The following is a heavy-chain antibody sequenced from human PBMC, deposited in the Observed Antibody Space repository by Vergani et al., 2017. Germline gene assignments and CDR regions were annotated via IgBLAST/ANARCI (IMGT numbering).Heavy chain of an antibody. V-gene: IGHV3-9*01. D-gene: IGHD3-10*01. Sequence: EVQLVESGGGLVQPGRSLRLSCAASGFTFDDYAMHWVRQAPGKGLEWVSGISWNSGSIGYADAVKGRLTISRDNSKNTLYLQMNSLGAEDTAVYYCASDRRSYGSGSYYYYGMDVWGQGTTVTVSS. CDR2: ISWNSGSI. CDR3: ASDRRSYGSGSYYYYGMDV. CDR1: GFTFDDYA. J-gene: IGHJ6*02.